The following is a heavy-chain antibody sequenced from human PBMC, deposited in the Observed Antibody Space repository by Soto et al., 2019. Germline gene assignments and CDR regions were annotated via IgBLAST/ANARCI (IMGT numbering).Heavy chain of an antibody. D-gene: IGHD6-19*01. J-gene: IGHJ6*02. CDR2: IYYSGST. CDR3: ATRCVQWLVVPLNGLGV. V-gene: IGHV4-31*03. Sequence: SETLSLTCTVSGGSISSGGYYWSWIRQHPGKGLEWIGYIYYSGSTYYNPSLKSRVTISVDTSKNQFSLELSSVTAADTAVYYCATRCVQWLVVPLNGLGVWGQGTTVTVSS. CDR1: GGSISSGGYY.